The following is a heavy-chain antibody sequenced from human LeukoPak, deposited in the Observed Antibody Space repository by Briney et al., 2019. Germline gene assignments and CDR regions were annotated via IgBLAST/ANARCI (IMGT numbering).Heavy chain of an antibody. D-gene: IGHD5-24*01. CDR1: GGTFSSYA. Sequence: ASVKVSCKASGGTFSSYAISWVRQAPGQGLEWMGRIIPIFGTANYAQKLQGRVTITTDESTSTAYMELSSLRSEDTAVYYCARRDGYNYNDAFDIWGQGTMVTVSS. J-gene: IGHJ3*02. CDR3: ARRDGYNYNDAFDI. V-gene: IGHV1-69*05. CDR2: IIPIFGTA.